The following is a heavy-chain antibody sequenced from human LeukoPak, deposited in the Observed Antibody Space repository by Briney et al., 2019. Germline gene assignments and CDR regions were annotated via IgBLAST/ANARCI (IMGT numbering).Heavy chain of an antibody. CDR2: IRYDGSNK. Sequence: PGGSLRLSCAASGFTFSSYGMHWVRQAPGKGLEWVAFIRYDGSNKYYADSVKGRFTISRDNAKNSLYLQMNSLRAEDTAVYYCARSRYSGSYYGGFDYWGQGTLVTVSS. D-gene: IGHD1-26*01. J-gene: IGHJ4*02. CDR3: ARSRYSGSYYGGFDY. V-gene: IGHV3-30*02. CDR1: GFTFSSYG.